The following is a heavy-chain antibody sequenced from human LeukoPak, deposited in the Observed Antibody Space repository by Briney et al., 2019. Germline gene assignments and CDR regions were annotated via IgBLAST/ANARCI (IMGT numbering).Heavy chain of an antibody. V-gene: IGHV1-46*01. CDR3: ARLARYSWSPISPLYYYYYMDV. J-gene: IGHJ6*03. CDR1: GYTFTSYS. Sequence: ASVKVSCKASGYTFTSYSMNWVRQAPGQGPEWMGIINPSDAGTTYAQKFQGRVTMTRDMSTSTVYMELSSLRSEDTAVYYCARLARYSWSPISPLYYYYYMDVWGKGTTVTVSS. CDR2: INPSDAGT. D-gene: IGHD1-26*01.